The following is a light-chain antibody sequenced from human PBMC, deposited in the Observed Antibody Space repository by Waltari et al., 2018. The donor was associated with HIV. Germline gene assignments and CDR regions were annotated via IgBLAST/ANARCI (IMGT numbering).Light chain of an antibody. V-gene: IGLV1-44*01. CDR2: SNN. CDR1: SPNIGSNT. CDR3: AAWDDSLNGGV. J-gene: IGLJ3*02. Sequence: QSVLTQPPSASGTPGQRVTISCSGSSPNIGSNTVNWYQQLPGTAPKPLIFSNNQRPSGVPDRFSGSKSGTSASLAISGLQSEDEADYYCAAWDDSLNGGVFGGGTKLTVL.